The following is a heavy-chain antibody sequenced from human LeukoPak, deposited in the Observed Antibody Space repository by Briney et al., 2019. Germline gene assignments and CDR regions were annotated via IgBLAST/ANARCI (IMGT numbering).Heavy chain of an antibody. Sequence: SETLSLTCAVYGGSFSGYYWSWIRQPPGKGLEWIGEINHSGSTNYNPSLKSRVTISVDTSKNQFSLKLSSVTAADTAVYYCARGSRYNWNSTPHFDYWGQGTLVTVSS. CDR1: GGSFSGYY. V-gene: IGHV4-34*01. CDR3: ARGSRYNWNSTPHFDY. D-gene: IGHD1-7*01. CDR2: INHSGST. J-gene: IGHJ4*02.